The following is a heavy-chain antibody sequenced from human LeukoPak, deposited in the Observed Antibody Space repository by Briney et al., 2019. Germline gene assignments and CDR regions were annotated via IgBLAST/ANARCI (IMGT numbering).Heavy chain of an antibody. D-gene: IGHD6-13*01. V-gene: IGHV4-39*07. J-gene: IGHJ4*02. CDR3: AREVGSSWYY. CDR2: IYYSGST. Sequence: SETLSLTCTVSGGSISSSSYYWGWIRQPPGKGLEWIGSIYYSGSTYYNPSLKSRVTISVDTSKNQFSLKLSSVTAADTAVYYCAREVGSSWYYWGQGTLVTVSS. CDR1: GGSISSSSYY.